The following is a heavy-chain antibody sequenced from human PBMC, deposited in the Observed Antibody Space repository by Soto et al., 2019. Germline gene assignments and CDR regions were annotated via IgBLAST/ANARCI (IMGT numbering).Heavy chain of an antibody. V-gene: IGHV3-7*01. CDR2: IKQDGSEK. Sequence: GGSLRLSCAASGFTFSSYWMSWVRQAPGKGLEWVANIKQDGSEKYYVDSVKGRFTISRDNAKNSLYLQMNSLRAEDTAVYYCARGSSSWYSDFQHWGQGTLVTVSS. J-gene: IGHJ1*01. CDR1: GFTFSSYW. CDR3: ARGSSSWYSDFQH. D-gene: IGHD6-13*01.